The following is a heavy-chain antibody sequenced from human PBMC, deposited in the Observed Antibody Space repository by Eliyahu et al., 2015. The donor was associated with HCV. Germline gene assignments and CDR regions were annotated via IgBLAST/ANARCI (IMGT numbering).Heavy chain of an antibody. V-gene: IGHV3-7*04. Sequence: EVQLVESGGVLVLPGGSLRXSCTXSGFVFSXFWMTXVRQAPGEGLEWVASINKDESQKYYADSVRGRFTISRDNANNLLSLQMTSLRAEDTAVYSCVRWAVVTANGGFDYWGQGILVTVSS. D-gene: IGHD2-21*02. J-gene: IGHJ4*02. CDR1: GFVFSXFW. CDR2: INKDESQK. CDR3: VRWAVVTANGGFDY.